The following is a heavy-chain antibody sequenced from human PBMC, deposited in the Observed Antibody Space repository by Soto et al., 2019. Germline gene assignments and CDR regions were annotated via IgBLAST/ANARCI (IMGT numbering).Heavy chain of an antibody. D-gene: IGHD6-19*01. J-gene: IGHJ6*02. CDR3: AKEGAVAGTKYYYGMDV. CDR1: GFTFSSYA. V-gene: IGHV3-23*01. Sequence: GGSLRLSCAASGFTFSSYAMSWVRQAPGKGLEWVSAISGSGGSTYYADSVKGRFTISRDNSKNTLYLQMNSLRAEDTAVYYCAKEGAVAGTKYYYGMDVWGQGTTVTVSS. CDR2: ISGSGGST.